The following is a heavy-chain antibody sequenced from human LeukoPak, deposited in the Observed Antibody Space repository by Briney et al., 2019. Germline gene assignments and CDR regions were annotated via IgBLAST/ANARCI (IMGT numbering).Heavy chain of an antibody. CDR2: ISGSGGST. Sequence: GGSLRLSCAASGFTFSSYAMSWVRQAPGKGLEWVSAISGSGGSTYYADSVKGRFTISRNNSKNTLYLQMNSLRAEDTAVYYCAKDSKDGAFLKQLWLSYYYYMDVWGKGTTVTVSS. CDR3: AKDSKDGAFLKQLWLSYYYYMDV. CDR1: GFTFSSYA. D-gene: IGHD5-18*01. V-gene: IGHV3-23*01. J-gene: IGHJ6*03.